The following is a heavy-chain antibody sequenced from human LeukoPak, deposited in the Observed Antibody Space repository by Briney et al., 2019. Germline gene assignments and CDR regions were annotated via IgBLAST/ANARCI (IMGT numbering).Heavy chain of an antibody. CDR3: AGWRDSGDNQQAYYFDY. Sequence: SGTLSLSRTVSRGSISRGDYFWDWIRQPPGKGLEWIGKIYNSGTTYYNPSLKSRVSLSVETPKNQFSLKLSSVTAADTAVYYCAGWRDSGDNQQAYYFDYWGQGTLVTVSS. CDR1: RGSISRGDYF. D-gene: IGHD2-15*01. CDR2: IYNSGTT. V-gene: IGHV4-30-4*01. J-gene: IGHJ4*02.